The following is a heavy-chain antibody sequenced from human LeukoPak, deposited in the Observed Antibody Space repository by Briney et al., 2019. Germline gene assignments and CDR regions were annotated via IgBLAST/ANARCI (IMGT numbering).Heavy chain of an antibody. Sequence: PGGSLRLSCAASGFTFSSYGMHWVRQAPGKGLEWVAVISYDGSNKYYADSVKGRFTISSDNSKNTLYLQMNSLRAEDTAVYYCAKDGSSSSFDYWGQGTLVTVSS. D-gene: IGHD6-13*01. CDR1: GFTFSSYG. CDR2: ISYDGSNK. J-gene: IGHJ4*02. V-gene: IGHV3-30*18. CDR3: AKDGSSSSFDY.